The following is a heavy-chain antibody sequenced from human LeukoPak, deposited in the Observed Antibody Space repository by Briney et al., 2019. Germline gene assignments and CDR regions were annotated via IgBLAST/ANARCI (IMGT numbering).Heavy chain of an antibody. J-gene: IGHJ4*02. Sequence: SVKVSCKASGGTFSSYAISWVRQAPGQGLEWMGGIIPIFGTANYAQKFQGRVTITADESTSTAYMELSSLRSEDTAVYYCARNYHDYDSSGYYYDLSYWGQGTLVTVSS. V-gene: IGHV1-69*01. CDR3: ARNYHDYDSSGYYYDLSY. D-gene: IGHD3-22*01. CDR2: IIPIFGTA. CDR1: GGTFSSYA.